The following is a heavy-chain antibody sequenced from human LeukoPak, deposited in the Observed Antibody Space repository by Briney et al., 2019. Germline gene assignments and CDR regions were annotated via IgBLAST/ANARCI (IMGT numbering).Heavy chain of an antibody. CDR2: IYHSGST. CDR1: GGSISSGGYS. CDR3: ARGLFYGDYGPYFDY. Sequence: PSETLSLTCAVSGGSISSGGYSWSWIRQPPGKGLEWIGYIYHSGSTYYNPSLKSRVTISVDRSKNQFSLKLSSVTAADTAVYYCARGLFYGDYGPYFDYWGQGTLVTVSS. V-gene: IGHV4-30-2*01. D-gene: IGHD4-17*01. J-gene: IGHJ4*02.